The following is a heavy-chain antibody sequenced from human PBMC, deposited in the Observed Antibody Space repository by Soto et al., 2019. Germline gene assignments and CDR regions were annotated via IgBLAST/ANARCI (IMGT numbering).Heavy chain of an antibody. CDR3: ASGYYGDYARPFDP. CDR2: ISGSGGST. J-gene: IGHJ5*02. CDR1: GFTFSSDA. D-gene: IGHD4-17*01. Sequence: PGGALRHSCSASGFTFSSDAMSWVRQAPGKGLEWVSAISGSGGSTYYADSVKGRFTISRDNSKNTLYLQMNSLRAEDTAVYYCASGYYGDYARPFDPWGQGTLVTVSS. V-gene: IGHV3-23*01.